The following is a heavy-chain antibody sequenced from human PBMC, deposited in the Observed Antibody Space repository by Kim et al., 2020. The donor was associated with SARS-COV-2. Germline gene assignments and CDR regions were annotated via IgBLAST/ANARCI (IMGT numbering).Heavy chain of an antibody. Sequence: GGSLRLSCAASGFTFSSYSMNWVRQAPGKGLEWVSSISSSSSYIYYADSVKGRFTISRDNAKNSLYLQMNSLRAEDTAVYYCARGVVIEQWLVLGGYYDYGMDVWGQGTTVTVSS. V-gene: IGHV3-21*01. J-gene: IGHJ6*02. CDR1: GFTFSSYS. D-gene: IGHD6-19*01. CDR3: ARGVVIEQWLVLGGYYDYGMDV. CDR2: ISSSSSYI.